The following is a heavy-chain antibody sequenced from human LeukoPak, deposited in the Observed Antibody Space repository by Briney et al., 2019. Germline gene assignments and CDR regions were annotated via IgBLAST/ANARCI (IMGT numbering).Heavy chain of an antibody. CDR1: GFTFSSYW. V-gene: IGHV3-30*02. D-gene: IGHD3-10*01. J-gene: IGHJ5*02. Sequence: GGSLRLSCAASGFTFSSYWMSWVRQAPGKGLEWVAFIRYDGSNKYYADSVKGRFTISRDNSKNTLYLQMNSLRAEDTAVYYCAKAPSLVLSGENWFDPWGQGTLVTVSS. CDR3: AKAPSLVLSGENWFDP. CDR2: IRYDGSNK.